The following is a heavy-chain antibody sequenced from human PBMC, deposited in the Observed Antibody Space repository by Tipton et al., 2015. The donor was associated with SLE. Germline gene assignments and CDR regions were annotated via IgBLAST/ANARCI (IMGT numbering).Heavy chain of an antibody. CDR2: IIPIFGTA. J-gene: IGHJ3*02. D-gene: IGHD6-13*01. CDR1: GGTFSSYA. V-gene: IGHV1-69*05. CDR3: ARDAAAGTGFAFDI. Sequence: QLVQSGAEVKKPGSSVKVSCKASGGTFSSYAISWLRQAPGQGLEWMGGIIPIFGTANYAQKFQGRVTITTDESTSTAYMELSSLRSEDTAVYYCARDAAAGTGFAFDIWGQGTMVTVSS.